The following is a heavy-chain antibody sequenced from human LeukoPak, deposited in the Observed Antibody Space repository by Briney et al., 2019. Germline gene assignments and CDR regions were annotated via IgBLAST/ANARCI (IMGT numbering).Heavy chain of an antibody. CDR1: GYSFTSYY. Sequence: GASVKVSCTASGYSFTSYYVHWVRQAPGQGLEWMGEINPSGGSTTYAPNFQGRVAMTSDTSTSAVYMELSSLRSEDTAVYYCARDLDFGDYWGQGTLVTVSS. CDR3: ARDLDFGDY. CDR2: INPSGGST. J-gene: IGHJ4*02. V-gene: IGHV1-46*01. D-gene: IGHD4-17*01.